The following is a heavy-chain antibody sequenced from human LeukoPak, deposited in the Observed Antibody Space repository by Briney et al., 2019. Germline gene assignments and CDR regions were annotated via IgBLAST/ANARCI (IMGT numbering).Heavy chain of an antibody. D-gene: IGHD5-12*01. CDR1: GFTFSSYS. CDR3: ARDSALYSGYDSDYFDY. Sequence: GGSLRLSCAASGFTFSSYSMNWVRQAPGKGLEWVSSISSSSSYIYYAYSVKGRFTISRDNAKNSLYLQMNSLRAEDTAVYYCARDSALYSGYDSDYFDYWGQGTLVTVSS. V-gene: IGHV3-21*01. J-gene: IGHJ4*02. CDR2: ISSSSSYI.